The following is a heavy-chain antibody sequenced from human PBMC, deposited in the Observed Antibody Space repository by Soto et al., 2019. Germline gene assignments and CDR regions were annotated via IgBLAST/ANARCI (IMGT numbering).Heavy chain of an antibody. V-gene: IGHV3-30-3*01. CDR1: GFTFSSYA. CDR3: ARVGSIAAAGG. J-gene: IGHJ4*02. Sequence: QVQLVESGGGVVQPGRSLRLSCAASGFTFSSYAMHWVRQAPGKGLEWVAVISYDGSNKYYADSVKGRFTISRDNSKNTLYLQMNSLRAEDTAVYYCARVGSIAAAGGWGQGTLVTVSS. D-gene: IGHD6-13*01. CDR2: ISYDGSNK.